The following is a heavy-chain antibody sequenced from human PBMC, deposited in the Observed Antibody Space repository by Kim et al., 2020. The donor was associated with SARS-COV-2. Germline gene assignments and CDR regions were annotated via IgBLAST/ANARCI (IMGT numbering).Heavy chain of an antibody. CDR3: AVYMTTAANNWFDP. CDR2: ISSSSSYI. Sequence: GGSLRLSCAASGFTFSSYSMNWVRQAPGKGLEWVSSISSSSSYIYYADSVKGRFTISRDNAKNSLYLQMNSLRAEDTAVYYCAVYMTTAANNWFDPGAREPWSPSPQ. CDR1: GFTFSSYS. J-gene: IGHJ5*02. V-gene: IGHV3-21*01. D-gene: IGHD4-4*01.